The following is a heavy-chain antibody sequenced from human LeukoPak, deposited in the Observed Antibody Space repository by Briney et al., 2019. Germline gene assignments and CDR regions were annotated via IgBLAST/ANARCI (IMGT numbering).Heavy chain of an antibody. Sequence: GGSLRLSCAASAFTFSNAWMNWVRQAPGKGLEWVGCIKSKTDGGTTDYAAPVKGRFTISRGDSKNTLYLQMNSLKTEDTAVYYCTTEERVSSGYCSGGSCYIDYWGQGTLVTVSS. J-gene: IGHJ4*02. CDR2: IKSKTDGGTT. CDR3: TTEERVSSGYCSGGSCYIDY. CDR1: AFTFSNAW. D-gene: IGHD2-15*01. V-gene: IGHV3-15*01.